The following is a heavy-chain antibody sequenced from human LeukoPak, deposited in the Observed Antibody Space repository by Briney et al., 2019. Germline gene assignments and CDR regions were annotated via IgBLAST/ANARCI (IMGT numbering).Heavy chain of an antibody. Sequence: GGSLRLSCAASGFTFSSYAMSWVRQAPGKGLEWVSAISGSGGSTYYADSVKGRFTISRDNSKNTLYLQMNSLRAEDTAVYYCAKHWDYQDYSGYFKFRPWGQGTLVTLPS. CDR2: ISGSGGST. D-gene: IGHD3-22*01. V-gene: IGHV3-23*01. CDR1: GFTFSSYA. J-gene: IGHJ5*02. CDR3: AKHWDYQDYSGYFKFRP.